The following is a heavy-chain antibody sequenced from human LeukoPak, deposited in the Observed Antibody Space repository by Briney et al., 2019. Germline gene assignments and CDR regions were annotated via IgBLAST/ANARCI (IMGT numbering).Heavy chain of an antibody. CDR3: ARNRVVGVYYGSGSYYKPDY. D-gene: IGHD3-10*01. V-gene: IGHV4-34*01. CDR1: GGSISGYY. CDR2: INHSGST. J-gene: IGHJ4*02. Sequence: PSETLSLTCAVYGGSISGYYWSWIRQPPGKGLEWIGEINHSGSTNYNPSLKSRVTISVDTSKNQFSLKLSSVTAADTAVYYCARNRVVGVYYGSGSYYKPDYWGQGTPVTVSS.